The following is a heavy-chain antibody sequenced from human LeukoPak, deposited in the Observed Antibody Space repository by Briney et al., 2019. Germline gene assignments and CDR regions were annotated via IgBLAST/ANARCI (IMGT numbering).Heavy chain of an antibody. Sequence: SETLSLTCTVSGGSISTYYWSWIRQPPGKGLEWIGNIYNSGSTYYNPSLKSRVTMSVDTAKNHFSLKLSSVTAADTAMYYCAVNSTKHAFDFWGQGTMVTVSS. CDR1: GGSISTYY. CDR3: AVNSTKHAFDF. D-gene: IGHD5/OR15-5a*01. CDR2: IYNSGST. J-gene: IGHJ3*01. V-gene: IGHV4-59*08.